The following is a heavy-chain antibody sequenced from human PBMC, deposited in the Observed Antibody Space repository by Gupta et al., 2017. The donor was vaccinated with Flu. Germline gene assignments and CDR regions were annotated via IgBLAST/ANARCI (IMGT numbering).Heavy chain of an antibody. D-gene: IGHD6-13*01. Sequence: EWVSGINWNGGSTGYADSVKGRFTISRDNAKNSLYLQMNSLRAEDTALYHCARAGYSSSWGHSYYYYYYMDVWGKGTTVTVSS. CDR2: INWNGGST. V-gene: IGHV3-20*01. J-gene: IGHJ6*03. CDR3: ARAGYSSSWGHSYYYYYYMDV.